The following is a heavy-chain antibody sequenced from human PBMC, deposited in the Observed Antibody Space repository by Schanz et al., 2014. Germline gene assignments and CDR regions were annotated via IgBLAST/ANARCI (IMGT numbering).Heavy chain of an antibody. CDR1: GFTFSDYY. J-gene: IGHJ4*02. D-gene: IGHD5-12*01. Sequence: QVQLVESGGGLVKPGGSLRLSCAASGFTFSDYYMSWIRQAPGKGLEWVSALSGSGGSTYYADSVEGRFTISRDNSRNTLYLQMNSLRTEDTAVYYCASPSGYSDYGTYFDFWGQGTLVSVSS. V-gene: IGHV3-11*04. CDR3: ASPSGYSDYGTYFDF. CDR2: LSGSGGST.